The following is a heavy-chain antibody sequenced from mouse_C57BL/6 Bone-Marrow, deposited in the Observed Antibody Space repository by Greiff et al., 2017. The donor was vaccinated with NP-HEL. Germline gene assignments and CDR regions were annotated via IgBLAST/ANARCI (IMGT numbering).Heavy chain of an antibody. J-gene: IGHJ3*01. D-gene: IGHD2-1*01. V-gene: IGHV1-59*01. Sequence: QVKLKQSGAELVRPGTSVKLSCKASGYTFTSYWMHWVKQRPGQGLEWIGVIDPSDSYTNYNQKFKGKATLTVDTSSSTAYMQLSSLTSEDSAVYYCASRYYGNYVGFAYWGQGTLVTVSA. CDR3: ASRYYGNYVGFAY. CDR1: GYTFTSYW. CDR2: IDPSDSYT.